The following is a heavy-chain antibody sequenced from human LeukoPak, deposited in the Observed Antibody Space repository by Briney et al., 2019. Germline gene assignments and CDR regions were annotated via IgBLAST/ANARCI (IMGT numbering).Heavy chain of an antibody. CDR3: ARGNHYYDSSAYLAWESFQH. CDR2: IYYSGST. CDR1: GGSISNSSYY. V-gene: IGHV4-39*07. J-gene: IGHJ1*01. Sequence: SETLSLTCTVSGGSISNSSYYWGWIRQPPGKGLEWIGSIYYSGSTNYNPSLKSRVTISVDTSKNQFSLKLSSVTAADTAVYYCARGNHYYDSSAYLAWESFQHWGQGTLVTVSS. D-gene: IGHD3-22*01.